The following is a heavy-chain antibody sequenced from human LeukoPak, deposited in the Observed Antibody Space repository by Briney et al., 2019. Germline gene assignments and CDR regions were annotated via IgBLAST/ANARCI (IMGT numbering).Heavy chain of an antibody. CDR2: ISSSGSTI. Sequence: GGSLRLSCAASGLTFSDYYMSWIRQAPGKGLEWVSYISSSGSTIYYADSVKGRFTISRDDAKNSLYPQMNSLRAEDTAVYYCARLDTAMDYSAFDIWGQGTMVTVSS. D-gene: IGHD5-18*01. CDR3: ARLDTAMDYSAFDI. J-gene: IGHJ3*02. V-gene: IGHV3-11*04. CDR1: GLTFSDYY.